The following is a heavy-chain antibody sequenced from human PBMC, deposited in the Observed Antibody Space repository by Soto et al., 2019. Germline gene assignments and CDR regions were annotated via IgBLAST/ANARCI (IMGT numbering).Heavy chain of an antibody. CDR2: IWYDGSSK. Sequence: QVQLVESGGGVVQPGRSLRLYCVSSGFTFSSYGMHWVRQAPGKGLEWVALIWYDGSSKSYADSVKGRFTISRDDSKNTLYLQMSSLGAEDTAVYYCARFDVVVGAYDYWGQGTLVTVSS. J-gene: IGHJ4*02. V-gene: IGHV3-33*01. CDR1: GFTFSSYG. CDR3: ARFDVVVGAYDY. D-gene: IGHD2-15*01.